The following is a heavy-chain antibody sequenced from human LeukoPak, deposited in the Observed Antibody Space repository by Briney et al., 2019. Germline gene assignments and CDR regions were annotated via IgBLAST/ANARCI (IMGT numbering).Heavy chain of an antibody. D-gene: IGHD3-10*02. V-gene: IGHV1-69*06. CDR2: IIPIFGTA. CDR3: ARGICRMVGEDLNYYYYYMDV. J-gene: IGHJ6*03. CDR1: GGTFSSYA. Sequence: GASVKVSCKASGGTFSSYAISWVRQPPGQGLEWMGGIIPIFGTANYAQKFQGRVTITADKSTSTAYMELSSLRSEDTAVYYCARGICRMVGEDLNYYYYYMDVWGKGTTVTVSS.